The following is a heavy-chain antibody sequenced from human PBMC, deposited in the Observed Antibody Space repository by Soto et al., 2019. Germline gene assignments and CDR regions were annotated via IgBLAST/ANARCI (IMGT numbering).Heavy chain of an antibody. J-gene: IGHJ3*02. CDR1: EFTFSSYG. CDR3: SKDGAFWSGTEDAFDI. D-gene: IGHD3-3*01. CDR2: ISYDGTNK. Sequence: VRSVRLSCATSEFTFSSYGMHWVRHSPGRWLEWLSVISYDGTNKYYTDSVKGRFTISRDNSKNTLYLQMNTLRGEDTAVYYCSKDGAFWSGTEDAFDIWGQGTMV. V-gene: IGHV3-30*18.